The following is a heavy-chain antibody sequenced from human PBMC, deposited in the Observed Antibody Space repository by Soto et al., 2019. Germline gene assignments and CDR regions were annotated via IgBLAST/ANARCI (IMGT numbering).Heavy chain of an antibody. CDR2: IYPGDSDT. V-gene: IGHV5-51*07. J-gene: IGHJ6*03. D-gene: IGHD2-2*01. CDR1: GYSFTSYW. CDR3: ARLPPEAVNNYYYYMDV. Sequence: GESLKISCKGSGYSFTSYWIGWVHQMPGKGLEWMGIIYPGDSDTRYSPSFQGQVTISADKSISTAYLQWSSLKASDTAMYYCARLPPEAVNNYYYYMDVWGKGTTVTVSS.